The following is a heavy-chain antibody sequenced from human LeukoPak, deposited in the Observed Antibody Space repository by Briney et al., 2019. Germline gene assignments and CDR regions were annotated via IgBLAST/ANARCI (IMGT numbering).Heavy chain of an antibody. CDR3: ALPYYYDSSGHRGAFDI. J-gene: IGHJ3*02. V-gene: IGHV2-70*04. CDR1: GFSLGTGGMG. CDR2: IDWDEDK. D-gene: IGHD3-22*01. Sequence: ESGPALVKPPQTLTLTCTFSGFSLGTGGMGVSWIRQPPGKALEWLSRIDWDEDKFYSTSLKTRLTISKDTSKNQVVLTMTNMDPVDTATYYCALPYYYDSSGHRGAFDIWGQGTMVSVSS.